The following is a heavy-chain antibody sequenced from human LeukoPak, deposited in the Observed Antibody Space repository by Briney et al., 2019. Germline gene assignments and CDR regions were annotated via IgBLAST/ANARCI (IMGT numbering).Heavy chain of an antibody. J-gene: IGHJ2*01. Sequence: PGRSLRLSCAASGFTFSSYGMHWVRQAPGKGLEWVAVIWYDGSNKYYADSVKGRFTISRDNSKNTLYLQMNSLRAEDTAVYYCARQSAYSSPFHWYFDLWGRGTLVTVSS. CDR2: IWYDGSNK. D-gene: IGHD6-6*01. CDR1: GFTFSSYG. CDR3: ARQSAYSSPFHWYFDL. V-gene: IGHV3-33*01.